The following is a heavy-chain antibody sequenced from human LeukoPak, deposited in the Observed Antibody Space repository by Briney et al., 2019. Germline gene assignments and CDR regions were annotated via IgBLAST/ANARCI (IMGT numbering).Heavy chain of an antibody. CDR3: ARGEKPYDY. D-gene: IGHD1-26*01. J-gene: IGHJ4*02. CDR2: INAYNGNT. V-gene: IGHV1-18*01. CDR1: GYTFTYYV. Sequence: GASVKVSCKTSGYTFTYYVISWVRQAPVQGLEWMGWINAYNGNTNDAQKFQGRVTMTTDTSTSTAYMELRSLRSDDTAVYYCARGEKPYDYWGQGTLVSVSS.